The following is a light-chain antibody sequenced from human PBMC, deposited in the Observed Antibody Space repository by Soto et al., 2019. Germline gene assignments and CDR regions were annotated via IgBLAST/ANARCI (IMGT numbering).Light chain of an antibody. J-gene: IGLJ2*01. CDR2: ANG. CDR1: SSNIGAGYD. Sequence: QSVLTQPPSVSGAPGQRVTISCTGSSSNIGAGYDVHWYQQLPGTAPKLLIYANGNRPSGVPDRFSGSKSGTSASLAITGLQAEDEADYYCAAWDDSLNGVVFGGGTKLTVL. CDR3: AAWDDSLNGVV. V-gene: IGLV1-40*01.